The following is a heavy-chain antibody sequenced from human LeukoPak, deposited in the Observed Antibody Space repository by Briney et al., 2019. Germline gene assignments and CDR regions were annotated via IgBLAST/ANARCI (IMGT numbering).Heavy chain of an antibody. J-gene: IGHJ4*02. CDR3: AKEAEYYDFWSGYLRPMNC. CDR2: ISGSGGST. CDR1: GFTFSSYA. V-gene: IGHV3-23*01. D-gene: IGHD3-3*01. Sequence: GGSLRLSCAASGFTFSSYAMSWVRQAPGKGLEWVSAISGSGGSTYYADSVKGRFTISRDNSKNTLYLQMNSLRAEDTAVYYCAKEAEYYDFWSGYLRPMNCWGQGPLVTVSS.